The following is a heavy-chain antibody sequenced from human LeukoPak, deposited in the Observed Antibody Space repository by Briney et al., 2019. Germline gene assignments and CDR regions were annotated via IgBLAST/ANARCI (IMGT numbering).Heavy chain of an antibody. Sequence: SETLSLTCAVYGGSFSGYYWSWIRQPPGKGLEWIGEINHSGSTIYNPSLKSRVTISVDTSKNQFSLKLSSVTAADTAVYYCARPRGYDYDCWGQGTLVTVSS. J-gene: IGHJ4*02. CDR2: INHSGST. D-gene: IGHD5-12*01. CDR3: ARPRGYDYDC. V-gene: IGHV4-34*01. CDR1: GGSFSGYY.